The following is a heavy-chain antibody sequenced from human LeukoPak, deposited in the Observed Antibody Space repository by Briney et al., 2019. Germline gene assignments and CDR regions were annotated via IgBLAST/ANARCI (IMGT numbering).Heavy chain of an antibody. D-gene: IGHD6-13*01. J-gene: IGHJ6*03. CDR3: ARDRDSSSWYLGYYYYYMDV. CDR1: GYSFTDYY. V-gene: IGHV1-18*04. CDR2: ISAYNGNT. Sequence: ASVKVSCKASGYSFTDYYIHWVRQAPGQGLEWMGWISAYNGNTNYAQKLQGRVTMTTDTSTSTAYMELRSLRSDDTAVYYCARDRDSSSWYLGYYYYYMDVWGKGTTVTISS.